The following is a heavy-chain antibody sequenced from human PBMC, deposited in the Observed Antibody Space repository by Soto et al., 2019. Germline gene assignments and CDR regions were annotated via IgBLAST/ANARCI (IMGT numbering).Heavy chain of an antibody. V-gene: IGHV3-64*01. D-gene: IGHD6-6*01. J-gene: IGHJ6*03. CDR3: ARRARPDFYYMDV. CDR2: ISSNGVGA. Sequence: GGSLRLSCAAPGFTLSGYAMDWVRQAPGKGLEYVSGISSNGVGAYYANSVQGRFTISRDNSKNTVYLQMGSLRPEDMAVYYCARRARPDFYYMDVWGKGTTVTVSS. CDR1: GFTLSGYA.